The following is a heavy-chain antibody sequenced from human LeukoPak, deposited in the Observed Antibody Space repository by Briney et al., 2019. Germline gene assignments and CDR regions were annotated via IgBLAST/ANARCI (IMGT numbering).Heavy chain of an antibody. CDR3: ARDHYGSGSYKSYFDS. V-gene: IGHV4-4*07. D-gene: IGHD3-10*01. Sequence: SETLTLTCAVSGGSISTYYWSWLRQPAGKGLEWIGRLYSSGSTKYNPSLKSRVTISVGDSNNQFTLKLTSVTAADTAVYYCARDHYGSGSYKSYFDSWGQGIRVTVSS. J-gene: IGHJ5*01. CDR2: LYSSGST. CDR1: GGSISTYY.